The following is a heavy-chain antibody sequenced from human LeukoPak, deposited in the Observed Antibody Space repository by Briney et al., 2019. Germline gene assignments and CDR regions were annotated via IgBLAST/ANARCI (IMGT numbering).Heavy chain of an antibody. D-gene: IGHD5-18*01. CDR1: GGTFSSYA. Sequence: ASVKVSCKASGGTFSSYAISWVRQAPGQGLEWMGRIIPILGIANYAQKFQGRVTITADKSTSTAYMELSSLRSEDTAVYYCARDFEVDTAMVTDYWGQGTLVTVSS. CDR3: ARDFEVDTAMVTDY. J-gene: IGHJ4*02. V-gene: IGHV1-69*04. CDR2: IIPILGIA.